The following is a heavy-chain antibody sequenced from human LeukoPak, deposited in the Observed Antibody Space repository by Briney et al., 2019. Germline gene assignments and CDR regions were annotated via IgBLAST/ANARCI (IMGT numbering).Heavy chain of an antibody. D-gene: IGHD3-9*01. V-gene: IGHV4-39*07. CDR2: IYYSGST. J-gene: IGHJ6*03. CDR3: ARDSYDILTGPTYYYYYYMDV. Sequence: PSETLSLTCTVSGGSISSSSYYWGWIRQPPGKGLEWIGSIYYSGSTYYNPSLKSRVTISVDTSKNQFSLKLSSVTAADTAVYYCARDSYDILTGPTYYYYYYMDVWGKGTTVTISS. CDR1: GGSISSSSYY.